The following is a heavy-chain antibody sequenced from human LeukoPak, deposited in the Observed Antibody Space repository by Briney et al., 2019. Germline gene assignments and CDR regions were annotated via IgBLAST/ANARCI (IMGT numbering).Heavy chain of an antibody. CDR3: ARDGIRQWLDHLGPRSPPGVDY. CDR1: GYTFTSYG. CDR2: ISAYNGNT. D-gene: IGHD6-19*01. V-gene: IGHV1-18*01. Sequence: GASVKVSSKASGYTFTSYGISWVPQAPGQRLEWMGWISAYNGNTNYAKKLQGRVTMTTDTSTSTAYMELRSLRSDDTAVYYCARDGIRQWLDHLGPRSPPGVDYWGQGTLVTVSS. J-gene: IGHJ4*02.